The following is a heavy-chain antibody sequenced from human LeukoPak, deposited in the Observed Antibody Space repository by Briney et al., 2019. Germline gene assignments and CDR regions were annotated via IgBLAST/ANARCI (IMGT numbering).Heavy chain of an antibody. CDR3: ANELRVGFWSGSHYYMDV. CDR1: GYSISSGYY. D-gene: IGHD3-3*01. J-gene: IGHJ6*03. CDR2: IYHSGST. Sequence: SETLSLTCTVSGYSISSGYYWGWIRQPPGKGLEWIGSIYHSGSTYYNPSLKSRVTISVDTSKNQFSLKLSSVTAADTAVYYCANELRVGFWSGSHYYMDVWGKGTTVTVSS. V-gene: IGHV4-38-2*02.